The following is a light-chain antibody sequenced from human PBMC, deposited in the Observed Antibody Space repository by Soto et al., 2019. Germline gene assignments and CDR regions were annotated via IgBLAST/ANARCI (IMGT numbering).Light chain of an antibody. CDR1: QSLNIW. CDR2: QAS. Sequence: DIQMTQSPSTLSASVGDRVIITFRASQSLNIWLAWYQQKPGRAPKLLIYQASTLASGVPSRFSGSGSGSEFTLTISSLQPDDFATYYCQQYNDYWTFGQGTKVDI. J-gene: IGKJ1*01. V-gene: IGKV1-5*03. CDR3: QQYNDYWT.